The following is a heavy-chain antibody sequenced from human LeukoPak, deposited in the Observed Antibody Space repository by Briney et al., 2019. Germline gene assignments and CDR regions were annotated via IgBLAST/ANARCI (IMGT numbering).Heavy chain of an antibody. Sequence: ASVKVSFTASGYTFTSYTIHWVRQAPGQRLEWMGWINTGNGNTEYSQKFQGRVTVTTDTSASTAYMELSSLRSEHTAVYYCARCGYSDAWSCDHWGQGTLVTVSS. CDR1: GYTFTSYT. V-gene: IGHV1-3*04. J-gene: IGHJ5*02. D-gene: IGHD5-18*01. CDR3: ARCGYSDAWSCDH. CDR2: INTGNGNT.